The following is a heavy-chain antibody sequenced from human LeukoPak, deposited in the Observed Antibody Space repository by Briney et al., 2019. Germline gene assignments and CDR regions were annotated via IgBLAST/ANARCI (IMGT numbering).Heavy chain of an antibody. J-gene: IGHJ3*02. Sequence: PGGSLRLSCAASRFTFSSYWMGWVRQAPGQGLEWVANMNTDGSEKFYVDSVRGRFSISRDNAKNSLYLQMNSLRAEDTAVYYCARDPLEWEHAYDIWGQGTMVTVSS. V-gene: IGHV3-7*01. CDR2: MNTDGSEK. CDR1: RFTFSSYW. CDR3: ARDPLEWEHAYDI. D-gene: IGHD1-26*01.